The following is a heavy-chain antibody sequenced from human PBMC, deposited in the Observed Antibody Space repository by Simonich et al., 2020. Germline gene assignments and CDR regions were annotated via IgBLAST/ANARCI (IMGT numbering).Heavy chain of an antibody. Sequence: QVQLVESGGGVVQPGRSLRLSCAASGFTFSSYAMHWVRQAPGKGLEWVAVISDHGNNKYYADPVKGRFTISRDNSKNTLYLQMNSLRAEDTAVYYCARDGERYCGGDCYSYFDYWGQGTLVTVSS. CDR1: GFTFSSYA. CDR3: ARDGERYCGGDCYSYFDY. V-gene: IGHV3-30*07. CDR2: ISDHGNNK. D-gene: IGHD2-21*02. J-gene: IGHJ4*02.